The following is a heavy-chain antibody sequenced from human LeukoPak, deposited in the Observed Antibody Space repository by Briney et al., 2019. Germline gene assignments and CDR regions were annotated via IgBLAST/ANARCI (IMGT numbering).Heavy chain of an antibody. Sequence: GASVKVSCKASGYIFTGYYMHWVRQAPGQGLEWMGWINPNSGGTSYAQEFQGRVTRTRDTSISAAYMELSRLRSDDTAVYYCARDRNSGTYYEYAFDIWGQGTMVTVSS. V-gene: IGHV1-2*02. CDR1: GYIFTGYY. J-gene: IGHJ3*02. CDR2: INPNSGGT. CDR3: ARDRNSGTYYEYAFDI. D-gene: IGHD1-26*01.